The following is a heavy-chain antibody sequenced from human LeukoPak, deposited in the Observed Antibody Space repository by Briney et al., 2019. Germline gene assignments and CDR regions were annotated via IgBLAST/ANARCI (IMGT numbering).Heavy chain of an antibody. CDR2: IEPSTGVT. CDR3: ALENMYDSSGYSKSFDY. Sequence: ASVNVCCKTSRYTFSVKFFHWLRQAPGRGLEWMAGIEPSTGVTVYGPNFRGRVTVTRDTSVGTAYMELSRLTSDNAAIYSCALENMYDSSGYSKSFDYWGQGTLVTVSS. V-gene: IGHV1-2*02. J-gene: IGHJ4*02. D-gene: IGHD3-22*01. CDR1: RYTFSVKF.